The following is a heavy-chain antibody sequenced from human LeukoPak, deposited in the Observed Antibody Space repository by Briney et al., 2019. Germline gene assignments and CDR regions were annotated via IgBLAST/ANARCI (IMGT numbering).Heavy chain of an antibody. V-gene: IGHV1-24*01. CDR2: FDPEDGET. J-gene: IGHJ4*02. Sequence: ASVKVSCKASGYTFTSYGISWVRQAPGKGLEWMGGFDPEDGETIYAQKFQGRVTMTEDTSTDTAYMELSSLRSEDTAVYYCATADIVVVVAATYLDQWAQGTLVTVSS. CDR1: GYTFTSYG. CDR3: ATADIVVVVAATYLDQ. D-gene: IGHD2-15*01.